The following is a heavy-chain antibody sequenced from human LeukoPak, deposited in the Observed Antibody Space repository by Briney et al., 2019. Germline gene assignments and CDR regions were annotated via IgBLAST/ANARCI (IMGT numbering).Heavy chain of an antibody. CDR3: ARDRGYTFDS. Sequence: GGSLRLSCEASGFTFSIYWMHWVRQAPGKGLVWVSHINGDGSSTTYADSVKGRFTISRDNAKNTLYLQMNSLRAEDTAVYYCARDRGYTFDSWGQGTLVTVSS. CDR1: GFTFSIYW. D-gene: IGHD3-22*01. V-gene: IGHV3-74*01. J-gene: IGHJ4*02. CDR2: INGDGSST.